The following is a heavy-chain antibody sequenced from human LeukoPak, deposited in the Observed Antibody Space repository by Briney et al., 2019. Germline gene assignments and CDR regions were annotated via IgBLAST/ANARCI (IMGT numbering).Heavy chain of an antibody. V-gene: IGHV3-23*01. Sequence: GGSLRLSCAASGFTFSSYAMSWVRQAPGKGLEWVSSVTSSGGGTYYADSVKGRFTISRDNSKNTLYLQMNSLRVEDTAVYYCGRGGIALAGLDYWGQGTLVTVSS. CDR1: GFTFSSYA. J-gene: IGHJ4*02. CDR3: GRGGIALAGLDY. CDR2: VTSSGGGT. D-gene: IGHD6-19*01.